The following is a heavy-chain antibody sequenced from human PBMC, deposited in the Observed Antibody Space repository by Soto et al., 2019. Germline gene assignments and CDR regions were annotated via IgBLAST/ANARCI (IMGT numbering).Heavy chain of an antibody. CDR3: ARQPMQWLVRFGFDP. J-gene: IGHJ5*02. D-gene: IGHD6-19*01. CDR2: IYYSGST. Sequence: QLQLQESGPGLVKPSETLSLTCTVSGGSISSSSYYWGWIRQPPGKRLEWIGSIYYSGSTYYNPSLKSRATLSEDTSKNQFSLKLSSVTAADTAVYYCARQPMQWLVRFGFDPWGQGTLVTVSS. V-gene: IGHV4-39*01. CDR1: GGSISSSSYY.